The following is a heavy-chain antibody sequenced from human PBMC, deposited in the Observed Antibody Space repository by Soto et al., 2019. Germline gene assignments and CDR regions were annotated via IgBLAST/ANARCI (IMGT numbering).Heavy chain of an antibody. V-gene: IGHV3-23*01. D-gene: IGHD2-8*02. CDR3: AKATATGGGAFEI. CDR1: GFICSSYD. CDR2: ILVGGST. J-gene: IGHJ3*02. Sequence: GALRLSCAVSGFICSSYDMSWVRQAPGKGLEWVSTILVGGSTHYEDSVKGRFTISRDTSKNTVYLQMNSLTAGDTAVYYCAKATATGGGAFEIYGQGTMVTVSS.